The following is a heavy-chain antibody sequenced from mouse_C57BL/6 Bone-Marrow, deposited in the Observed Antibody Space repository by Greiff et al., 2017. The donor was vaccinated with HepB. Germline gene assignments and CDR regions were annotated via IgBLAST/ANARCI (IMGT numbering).Heavy chain of an antibody. V-gene: IGHV3-5*01. J-gene: IGHJ2*01. CDR3: AREGIYYGFDY. CDR2: IYYSGTI. Sequence: VQLKQSGPGLVKPSQTVFLTCTVTGISITTGNYRWSWIRQFPGNKLEWIGYIYYSGTITYNPSLTSRTTITRDTPKNQFFLEMNSLTAEDTATYYCAREGIYYGFDYWGQGTTLTVSS. CDR1: GISITTGNYR. D-gene: IGHD2-2*01.